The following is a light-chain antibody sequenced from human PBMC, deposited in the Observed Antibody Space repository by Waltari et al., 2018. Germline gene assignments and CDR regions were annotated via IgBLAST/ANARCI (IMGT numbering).Light chain of an antibody. J-gene: IGLJ2*01. CDR1: ELPNKY. V-gene: IGLV3-10*01. CDR3: YSTDRTGKQRV. Sequence: SYELTQPPSVSVSPGQTARIHCSGDELPNKYGYCYQQKSGQAPELVIYEDNKRRSGIPERFSGSSSGTMVTLTISGAQVEDEGDYYCYSTDRTGKQRVFGGGTKLTVL. CDR2: EDN.